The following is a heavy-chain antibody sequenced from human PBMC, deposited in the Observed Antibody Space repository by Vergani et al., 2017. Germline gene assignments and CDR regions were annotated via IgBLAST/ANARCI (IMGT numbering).Heavy chain of an antibody. V-gene: IGHV3-48*04. CDR1: GFTFSSYS. J-gene: IGHJ4*02. D-gene: IGHD3-22*01. CDR2: ISSSSSTI. Sequence: EVHLVESGGGLVHPGGSLRLSCAASGFTFSSYSMNWVRQAQGKGLEWVSYISSSSSTIYYADSVKGRFTISRDNAKNSLYLQMNSLRARDTAVYYCARLRVYYYDSSGYSRWGEGSLVTVS. CDR3: ARLRVYYYDSSGYSR.